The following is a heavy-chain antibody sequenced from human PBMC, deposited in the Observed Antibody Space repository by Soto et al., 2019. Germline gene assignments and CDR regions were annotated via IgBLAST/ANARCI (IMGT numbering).Heavy chain of an antibody. D-gene: IGHD1-1*01. CDR1: GYTFTSYG. CDR3: ARGRYGDY. CDR2: ISAHNGNT. V-gene: IGHV1-18*01. Sequence: QVHLVQSGAEVKKPGASVKVSCKASGYTFTSYGITWVRQAPGQGLEWMGWISAHNGNTAYAQKLQGRVIVTRDTSTSTAYMELRSLRSADTAVYYCARGRYGDYWGQGALVTVSS. J-gene: IGHJ4*02.